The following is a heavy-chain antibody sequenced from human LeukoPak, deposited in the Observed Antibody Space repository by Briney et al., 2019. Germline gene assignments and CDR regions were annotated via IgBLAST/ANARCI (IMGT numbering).Heavy chain of an antibody. CDR3: ARLVRGYPQTNAFDI. V-gene: IGHV4-4*07. D-gene: IGHD3-10*01. CDR2: IHTSGST. Sequence: SETLSLTCTVSGGSISSYYWSWIRQPAGKGLEWIGRIHTSGSTNYNPSLKSRVTMSVDTSKNQFSLKLSSVTAADTAVYYCARLVRGYPQTNAFDIWGQGTMVAVSS. CDR1: GGSISSYY. J-gene: IGHJ3*02.